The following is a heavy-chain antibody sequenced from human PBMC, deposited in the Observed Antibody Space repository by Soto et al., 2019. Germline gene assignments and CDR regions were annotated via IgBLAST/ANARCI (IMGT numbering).Heavy chain of an antibody. CDR2: IIPIFDIP. Sequence: QVQLVQSGAEVKKPGSSVQVSCKASGGTFRSYSISWVRQARGQGLEWMGGIIPIFDIPNYAQKFQGRVTITADESTSTAYMELSSLGSDDTAVYYCARPDEGGYSSNHHYYYALDVWGQGTTVTV. D-gene: IGHD3-22*01. CDR1: GGTFRSYS. V-gene: IGHV1-69*01. CDR3: ARPDEGGYSSNHHYYYALDV. J-gene: IGHJ6*02.